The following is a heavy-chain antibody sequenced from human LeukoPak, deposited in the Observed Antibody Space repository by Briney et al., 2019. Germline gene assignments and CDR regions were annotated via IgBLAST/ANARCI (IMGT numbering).Heavy chain of an antibody. J-gene: IGHJ6*02. CDR2: INHSGST. D-gene: IGHD1-1*01. CDR3: ARVNGVYYHYGMDV. V-gene: IGHV4-34*01. CDR1: GGSFSGYY. Sequence: SETLSLTCAVYGGSFSGYYWSWIRQPPGKGLEWIGEINHSGSTNYNPSLKSRVTISVDTSKNQFSLKLSSVTAADTAVYYCARVNGVYYHYGMDVWGQGTTVTVSS.